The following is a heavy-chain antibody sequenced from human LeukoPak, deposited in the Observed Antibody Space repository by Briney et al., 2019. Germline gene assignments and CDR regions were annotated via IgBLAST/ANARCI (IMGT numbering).Heavy chain of an antibody. CDR1: GVSINSHY. J-gene: IGHJ6*03. D-gene: IGHD3-3*01. CDR3: GRVLQNYYHMHV. V-gene: IGHV4-59*11. Sequence: SSETLSLTRTVSGVSINSHYWSWIRQPPGKGLEWIGFIYDSGSANYKSSLKSRVTMTVDTSKNQFSLKLNSVSAADTAVYYCGRVLQNYYHMHVWGKGTTVTVSS. CDR2: IYDSGSA.